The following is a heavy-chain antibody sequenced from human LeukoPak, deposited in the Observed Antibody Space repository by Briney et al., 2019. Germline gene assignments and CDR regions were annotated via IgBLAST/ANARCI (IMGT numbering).Heavy chain of an antibody. J-gene: IGHJ3*02. Sequence: PGRSLRLSCAASGFTFSSYAMHWVRQAPGKGLEWVAVISYDGSNKYYADSVKGRFTISRDNSKNTLYLQMNSLRAEDTAVYYCARGHDAFDIWGQGTKVTVSS. CDR2: ISYDGSNK. CDR3: ARGHDAFDI. V-gene: IGHV3-30-3*01. CDR1: GFTFSSYA.